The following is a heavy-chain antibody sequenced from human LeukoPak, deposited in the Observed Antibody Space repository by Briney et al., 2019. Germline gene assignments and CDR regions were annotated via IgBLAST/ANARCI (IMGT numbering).Heavy chain of an antibody. CDR3: ARAFQQGYYDFWSGYENWFDP. D-gene: IGHD3-3*01. Sequence: GGSLRLSCAASGFTFDDYAMHWVRQAPGKGLVWVSRINSDGSSTSYADSVKGRFTISRDNAKNTLYLQMNSLRAEDTAVYYCARAFQQGYYDFWSGYENWFDPWGQGALVTVSS. CDR2: INSDGSST. CDR1: GFTFDDYA. V-gene: IGHV3-74*01. J-gene: IGHJ5*02.